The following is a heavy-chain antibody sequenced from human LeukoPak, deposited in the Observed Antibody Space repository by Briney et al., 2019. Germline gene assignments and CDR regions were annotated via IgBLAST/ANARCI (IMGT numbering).Heavy chain of an antibody. V-gene: IGHV1-69*01. CDR3: ARDTRNSYGYDADY. CDR1: GDTFSFFA. Sequence: ASVKVSCKASGDTFSFFAFSWVRQAPGQGLEWMGGMIPIFGTANYAQNFQGRVTITADESTSTAYMELSSLRSEDTAVYYCARDTRNSYGYDADYWGQGTLVTVSS. J-gene: IGHJ4*02. D-gene: IGHD5-18*01. CDR2: MIPIFGTA.